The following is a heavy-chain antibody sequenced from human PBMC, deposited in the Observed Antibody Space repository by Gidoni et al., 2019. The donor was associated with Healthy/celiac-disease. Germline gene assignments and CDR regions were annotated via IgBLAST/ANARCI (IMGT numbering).Heavy chain of an antibody. CDR3: AAARGSSSGGNYFYGMDV. CDR1: GFTFTTSA. CDR2: IVVGSGNT. D-gene: IGHD6-6*01. V-gene: IGHV1-58*02. Sequence: QMQLVQSGPEVKKPGTSVKVSCKASGFTFTTSAMQWVRQARGQRLEWIGWIVVGSGNTNYAQKFQEGVTITRDMSTSTAYMELSSLRSEDTAVYYCAAARGSSSGGNYFYGMDVWGQGTTVTVSS. J-gene: IGHJ6*02.